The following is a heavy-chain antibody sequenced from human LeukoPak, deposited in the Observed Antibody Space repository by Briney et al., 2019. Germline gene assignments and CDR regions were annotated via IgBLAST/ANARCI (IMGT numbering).Heavy chain of an antibody. V-gene: IGHV3-23*01. CDR1: GFTFSSNA. CDR3: AKDLPAAGSFFDY. Sequence: GGSLRLSCTVSGFTFSSNAMSWVRQAPGKGLEWVSAISGSGGSTYYAESVKGRFTISRDNSNNTLYLQMNSLRAEDTAVYYCAKDLPAAGSFFDYWGQGALVTVSS. J-gene: IGHJ4*02. D-gene: IGHD6-13*01. CDR2: ISGSGGST.